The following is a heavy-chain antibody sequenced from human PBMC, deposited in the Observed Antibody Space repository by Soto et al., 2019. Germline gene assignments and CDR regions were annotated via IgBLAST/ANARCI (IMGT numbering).Heavy chain of an antibody. CDR2: IKEDGSVK. J-gene: IGHJ3*02. CDR1: GFSLRSDW. Sequence: EVQVVESGGGLVQPGGSLRLSYAAIGFSLRSDWMAWVRQIPGKGLEFVANIKEDGSVKNYVDSVKGRFSISRDNDKNSLYLQMNSLRAEDTAVYYCGTDRWGGAFDMWGQGTTVTVSS. CDR3: GTDRWGGAFDM. D-gene: IGHD3-10*01. V-gene: IGHV3-7*01.